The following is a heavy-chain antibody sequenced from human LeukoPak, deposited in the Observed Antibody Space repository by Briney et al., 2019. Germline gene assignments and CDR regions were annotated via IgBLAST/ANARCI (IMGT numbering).Heavy chain of an antibody. D-gene: IGHD3-16*02. CDR2: IYWDDDK. Sequence: SGPTLVKPTQTLTLTCTFSGFSLSTSGVGVGWIRQPAGKALEWLALIYWDDDKRYSPSLKSRLTITKDTSKNQVVLTMTNMDPVDTATYYCAHSSMITFGGVIGMNFDYWGQGTLVTVSS. CDR3: AHSSMITFGGVIGMNFDY. V-gene: IGHV2-5*02. CDR1: GFSLSTSGVG. J-gene: IGHJ4*02.